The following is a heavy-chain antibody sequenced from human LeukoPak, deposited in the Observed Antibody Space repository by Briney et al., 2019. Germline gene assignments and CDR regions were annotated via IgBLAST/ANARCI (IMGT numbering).Heavy chain of an antibody. CDR3: AKDGSYYNFDY. V-gene: IGHV3-30*02. CDR2: IRHDGSKE. J-gene: IGHJ4*02. D-gene: IGHD4-11*01. Sequence: GSLRLSCAASGFTFSGYGMHWVRQAPDKGLEWVAFIRHDGSKEYYGDSVKGRFTISRDDSKNTLYLQMNGLGAEDTAVYHCAKDGSYYNFDYWGQGTLVTVSS. CDR1: GFTFSGYG.